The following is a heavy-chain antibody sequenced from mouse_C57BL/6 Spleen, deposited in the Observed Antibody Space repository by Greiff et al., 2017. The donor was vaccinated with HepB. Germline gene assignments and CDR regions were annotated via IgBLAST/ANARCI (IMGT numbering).Heavy chain of an antibody. Sequence: EVQRVDSGEGLVKPGGSLKLSCAASGFTFSSYAMSWVRQTPEKRLEWVAYISSGGDYIYYADTVKGRFTISRDNARNTLYLQMSSLKSEDTAMYYCTRGGNYPGDAMDYWGQGTSVTVSS. CDR3: TRGGNYPGDAMDY. CDR1: GFTFSSYA. J-gene: IGHJ4*01. D-gene: IGHD2-1*01. CDR2: ISSGGDYI. V-gene: IGHV5-9-1*02.